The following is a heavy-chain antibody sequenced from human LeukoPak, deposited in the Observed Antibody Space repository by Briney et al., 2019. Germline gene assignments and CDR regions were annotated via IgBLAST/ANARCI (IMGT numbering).Heavy chain of an antibody. J-gene: IGHJ4*02. CDR3: AKRGVVIRVILVGFHKEANYFDS. CDR1: GITLSNYG. D-gene: IGHD3-22*01. V-gene: IGHV3-23*01. Sequence: AGGSLRLSCAVSGITLSNYGMSWVRQAPGKGLEWVAGISDSGGRTNYADSVKGRFTISRDNPKNTLYLQMDSQRVEDTAVYFCAKRGVVIRVILVGFHKEANYFDSWGQGALVTVSS. CDR2: ISDSGGRT.